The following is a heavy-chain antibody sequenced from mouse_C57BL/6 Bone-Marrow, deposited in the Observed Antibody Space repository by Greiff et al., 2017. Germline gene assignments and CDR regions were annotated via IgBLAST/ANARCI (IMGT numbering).Heavy chain of an antibody. D-gene: IGHD3-1*01. J-gene: IGHJ4*01. CDR3: ARLVFYAMDY. CDR1: GYTFTSYW. CDR2: IHPNSGST. V-gene: IGHV1-64*01. Sequence: QVQLQQPGAELVKPGASVKLSCKASGYTFTSYWMHWVKQRPGQGLEWIGMIHPNSGSTNYNEKCKSKATLTVDKSSSTAYMQLSSLTSEDSAVYYCARLVFYAMDYWGQGDSVTVSS.